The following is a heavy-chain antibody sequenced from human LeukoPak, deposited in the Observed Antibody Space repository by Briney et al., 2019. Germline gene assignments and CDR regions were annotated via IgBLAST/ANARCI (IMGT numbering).Heavy chain of an antibody. Sequence: SETLSLTCSVSGGSISSGGYFWTWIRHHPGKGLEWIGYTFYIGSTYHNPSLQSRVTISVDTSKNQFSLKLNSVTAADTAEYYCARGYLRKYFDTWGQGTLVTVSS. V-gene: IGHV4-31*03. CDR2: TFYIGST. J-gene: IGHJ4*02. CDR1: GGSISSGGYF. CDR3: ARGYLRKYFDT. D-gene: IGHD4-17*01.